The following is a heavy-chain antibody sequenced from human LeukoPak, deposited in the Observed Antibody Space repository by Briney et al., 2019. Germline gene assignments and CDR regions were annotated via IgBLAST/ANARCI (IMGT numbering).Heavy chain of an antibody. CDR3: ARGRNTALVPIDY. D-gene: IGHD5-18*01. V-gene: IGHV4-38-2*01. J-gene: IGHJ4*02. CDR2: IYHRGST. CDR1: GYSISSGYY. Sequence: SETLSLTCAVSGYSISSGYYWGWIRQPPGKGLEWIGTIYHRGSTYYNPSLQSRVTISVDTSKNQFSLKLNCVTAADTAIYYCARGRNTALVPIDYWGKGTGVTVSS.